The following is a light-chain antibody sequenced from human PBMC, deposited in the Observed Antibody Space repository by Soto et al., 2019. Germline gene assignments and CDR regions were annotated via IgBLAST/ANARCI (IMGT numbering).Light chain of an antibody. CDR1: NIGSKN. CDR2: RDS. J-gene: IGLJ2*01. CDR3: QVWDSSTAV. Sequence: SYELTQPLSVSVALGQTARITCGRDNIGSKNVHWYQQKPGQAPVLVIYRDSNRPSGIPERFSGSNSGNTATLTISRAQAGDEADYYCQVWDSSTAVFGGGTKLTVL. V-gene: IGLV3-9*01.